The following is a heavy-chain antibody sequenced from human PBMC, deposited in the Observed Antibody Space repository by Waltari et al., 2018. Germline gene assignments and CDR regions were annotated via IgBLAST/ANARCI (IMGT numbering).Heavy chain of an antibody. D-gene: IGHD3-22*01. CDR1: GGSFSGYY. Sequence: QVQLQQWGAGLLKPSETLSLTCAVYGGSFSGYYWSWIRQPPGKGLEWIGEINHSGSTNYNPSLKSRVTISVDTAKNQFSLKLSSVTAADTAVYYWARGRGYYDSSGYYYWGQGTLVTVSS. V-gene: IGHV4-34*01. CDR3: ARGRGYYDSSGYYY. CDR2: INHSGST. J-gene: IGHJ4*02.